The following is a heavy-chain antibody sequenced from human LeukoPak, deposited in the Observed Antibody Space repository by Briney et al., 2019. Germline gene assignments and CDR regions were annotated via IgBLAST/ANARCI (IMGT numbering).Heavy chain of an antibody. CDR2: INHSGST. V-gene: IGHV4-34*01. Sequence: SATLSLTCAVYGGSFSGYYWSWIRQPPGKGLEWIGEINHSGSTNYNPSLKSRVTISVDTSKNQFSLKLSSVTAADTAVYYCARERFGEGYYMDVWGKGTTVTISS. CDR3: ARERFGEGYYMDV. CDR1: GGSFSGYY. J-gene: IGHJ6*03. D-gene: IGHD3-10*01.